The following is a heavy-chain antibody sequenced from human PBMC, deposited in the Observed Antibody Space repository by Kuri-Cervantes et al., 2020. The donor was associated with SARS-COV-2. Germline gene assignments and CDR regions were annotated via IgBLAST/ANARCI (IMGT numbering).Heavy chain of an antibody. J-gene: IGHJ3*01. V-gene: IGHV3-30*09. Sequence: GGSLRLSCAASGFSFSSFPMHWVRQAPGKGLEWVAAVSYDGSGKYYTDSVKGRFAISRDNSRDTVYLQMNSLTPADTAVYHCARYDYVWGSLGLDFWDQGTMVTVSS. CDR2: VSYDGSGK. D-gene: IGHD3-16*01. CDR1: GFSFSSFP. CDR3: ARYDYVWGSLGLDF.